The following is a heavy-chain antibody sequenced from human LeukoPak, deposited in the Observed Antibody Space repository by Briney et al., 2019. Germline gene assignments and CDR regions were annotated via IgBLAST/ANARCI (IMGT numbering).Heavy chain of an antibody. D-gene: IGHD3-22*01. CDR1: GFTFSDYY. Sequence: GGSLTLSCAASGFTFSDYYMSWLRQAPGEGREWGSYISSSGSTIYYADSVKGRFTISRDNAKNSLYLQMNSLRAEATAVCYCARPHSYSYDSSGYYAYWGQGTLVTVSS. CDR2: ISSSGSTI. CDR3: ARPHSYSYDSSGYYAY. V-gene: IGHV3-11*01. J-gene: IGHJ4*02.